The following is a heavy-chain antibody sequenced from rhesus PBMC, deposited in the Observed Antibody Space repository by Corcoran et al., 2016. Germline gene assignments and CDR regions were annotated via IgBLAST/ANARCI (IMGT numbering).Heavy chain of an antibody. D-gene: IGHD6-13*01. CDR3: ARDHYSSWFGNLDY. J-gene: IGHJ4*01. CDR1: GASFSSTNL. V-gene: IGHV4S19*01. CDR2: GGGYSDST. Sequence: QVQLQESGPGLVQPSETLSLPCAVSGASFSSTNLCHWVRRPPGQGLEWMGNGGGYSDSTYHSTYLESRVTISRDTSKNQFSLKLSSVTAADTAVYYCARDHYSSWFGNLDYWGQGVLVTVSS.